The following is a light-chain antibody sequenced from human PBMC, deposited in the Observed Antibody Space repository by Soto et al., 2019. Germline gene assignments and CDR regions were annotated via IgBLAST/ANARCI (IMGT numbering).Light chain of an antibody. J-gene: IGLJ1*01. CDR1: STDVGGYKY. CDR2: DVT. V-gene: IGLV2-14*01. Sequence: QSVLTQPASVSGSPGQSITISCTGTSTDVGGYKYVSWYQQNPGKAPKLMIYDVTSRPSGVSDRFSGSKSGNTASLIISGLQPEDEADYYCISYTSSDTYVFGTGTQLTVL. CDR3: ISYTSSDTYV.